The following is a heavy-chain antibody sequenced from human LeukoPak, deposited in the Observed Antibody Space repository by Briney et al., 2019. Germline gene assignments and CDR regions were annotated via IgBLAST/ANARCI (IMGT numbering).Heavy chain of an antibody. D-gene: IGHD3-3*01. CDR3: ARESRPSYYDFWSGYLSFDY. V-gene: IGHV1-18*01. CDR1: GYTFTSYG. CDR2: ISAYNGNT. J-gene: IGHJ4*02. Sequence: ASVKVSCKASGYTFTSYGISWVRQAPGQGLEWMVWISAYNGNTNYAQKLQGRVTMTTDTSTSTAYMELRSLRSDDTAVYYCARESRPSYYDFWSGYLSFDYWGQGTLVTVSS.